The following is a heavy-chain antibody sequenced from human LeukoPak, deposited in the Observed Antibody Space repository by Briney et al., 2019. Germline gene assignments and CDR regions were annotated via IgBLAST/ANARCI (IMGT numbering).Heavy chain of an antibody. CDR3: AKEIDGFDV. Sequence: GGSLRLSCAASGFTFKNYWMHWVGQAPGMGLVWVSSIRFDGGDTAYADSAKGRFTISRDNAKNTMFLQMNNLRAEDTAVYYCAKEIDGFDVWGQGTLVTVSS. J-gene: IGHJ3*01. CDR1: GFTFKNYW. CDR2: IRFDGGDT. V-gene: IGHV3-74*01.